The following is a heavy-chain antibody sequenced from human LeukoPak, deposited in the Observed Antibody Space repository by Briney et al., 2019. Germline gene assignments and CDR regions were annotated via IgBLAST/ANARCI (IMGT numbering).Heavy chain of an antibody. D-gene: IGHD1-26*01. CDR2: ISYDGSNK. CDR3: AREHYPEGDY. V-gene: IGHV3-30-3*01. CDR1: GFTFSSYA. J-gene: IGHJ4*02. Sequence: GRSLRLSCAASGFTFSSYAMHWVRQAPGKGLEWVAVISYDGSNKYYADSVKGRFTISRDNSKNTLYLQMNSLRAEDTAVYYCAREHYPEGDYWGQGTLVTVSS.